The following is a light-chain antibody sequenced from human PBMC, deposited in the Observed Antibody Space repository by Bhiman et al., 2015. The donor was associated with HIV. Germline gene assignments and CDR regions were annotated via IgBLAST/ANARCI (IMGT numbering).Light chain of an antibody. CDR3: SSLTSSITYV. CDR2: DVS. Sequence: QSALTQPRSVSGSPGQSVTISCTGTSSDVGGYNYVSWYQQHPGKAPKLMISDVSERPSGVSNRFSGSKSGNTASLTISGLQAEDEADYYCSSLTSSITYVFGTGTNVTVL. J-gene: IGLJ1*01. CDR1: SSDVGGYNY. V-gene: IGLV2-14*03.